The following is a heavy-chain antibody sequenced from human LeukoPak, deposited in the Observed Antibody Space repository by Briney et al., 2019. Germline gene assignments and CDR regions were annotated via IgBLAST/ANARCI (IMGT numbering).Heavy chain of an antibody. CDR1: GFTFSSYG. V-gene: IGHV3-23*01. CDR2: ITGSGAYT. J-gene: IGHJ4*02. Sequence: GRSLRLSCAASGFTFSSYGMHWVRQAPGKGLEWVSAITGSGAYTNYADSVKGRFTISRDNSKNTLFLQMNSLRAEDTAVYYCAKRQFGDGYNFGYWGQGTLVTVSS. CDR3: AKRQFGDGYNFGY. D-gene: IGHD5-24*01.